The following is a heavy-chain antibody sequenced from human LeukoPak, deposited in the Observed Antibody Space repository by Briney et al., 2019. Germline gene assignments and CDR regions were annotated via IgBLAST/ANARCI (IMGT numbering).Heavy chain of an antibody. CDR1: GYTFTSYD. CDR2: MNPNSGNT. Sequence: GASVKVSCKASGYTFTSYDINWVRQATGQGLEWMGWMNPNSGNTGYAQKFKGRVTMTRNTSISTAYMELSSLRSDDTAVYYCATTLGIAAAGAFDYWGQGTLVTVSS. D-gene: IGHD6-13*01. CDR3: ATTLGIAAAGAFDY. J-gene: IGHJ4*02. V-gene: IGHV1-8*01.